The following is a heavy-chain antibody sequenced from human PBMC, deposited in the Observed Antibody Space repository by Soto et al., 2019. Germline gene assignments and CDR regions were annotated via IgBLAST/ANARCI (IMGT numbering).Heavy chain of an antibody. Sequence: PSETLSLTCAVSGGSISRGGYSWSWIRQPPGKGLEWIGYIYHSGSTYYNPSLKSRVTISVDRSKNQFSLKLSSVTAADTAVYYCARGVEPYYFDYWGQGTLVTVSS. CDR2: IYHSGST. V-gene: IGHV4-30-2*01. CDR1: GGSISRGGYS. D-gene: IGHD2-15*01. CDR3: ARGVEPYYFDY. J-gene: IGHJ4*02.